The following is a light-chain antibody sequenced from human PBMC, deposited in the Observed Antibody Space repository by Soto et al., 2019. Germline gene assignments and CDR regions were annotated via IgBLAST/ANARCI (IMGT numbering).Light chain of an antibody. J-gene: IGLJ1*01. Sequence: QSALTQPASVSGSPGQSITISCTGTSSDVGTYNLVSWYQQHPGKAPKLMIYEGNKRPSGISNRFSGSKSGYTASLTISGLQAEDEADYYCCSYAGTSTDVFGTGTKLTVL. CDR2: EGN. V-gene: IGLV2-23*01. CDR3: CSYAGTSTDV. CDR1: SSDVGTYNL.